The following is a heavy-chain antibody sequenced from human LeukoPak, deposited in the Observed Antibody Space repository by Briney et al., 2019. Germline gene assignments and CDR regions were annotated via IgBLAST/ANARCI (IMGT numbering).Heavy chain of an antibody. J-gene: IGHJ5*02. D-gene: IGHD6-13*01. CDR1: GFTFSSYA. CDR3: ARGRGIGDWFDP. Sequence: GGSLRLSCAASGFTFSSYAMSWVRQAPGKGLEWVSVIYSGGSTYYADSVKGRFTISRDNSKNTLYLQMNSLRAEDTAVYYCARGRGIGDWFDPWGQGTLVTVSS. CDR2: IYSGGST. V-gene: IGHV3-53*01.